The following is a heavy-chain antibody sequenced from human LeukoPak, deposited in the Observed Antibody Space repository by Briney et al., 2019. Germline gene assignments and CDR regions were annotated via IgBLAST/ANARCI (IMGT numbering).Heavy chain of an antibody. CDR1: GGSFSGYY. J-gene: IGHJ6*02. V-gene: IGHV4-34*01. Sequence: ASETLSLTCAVYGGSFSGYYWSWIRQPPGKGLEWIGEINHSGSTNYNPSLKSRVTISVDTSKNQFSLKLSSVTAADTAVYYCARASVTRIHGSYYYYGMDVWGQGTTVTVSS. CDR3: ARASVTRIHGSYYYYGMDV. CDR2: INHSGST. D-gene: IGHD3-10*01.